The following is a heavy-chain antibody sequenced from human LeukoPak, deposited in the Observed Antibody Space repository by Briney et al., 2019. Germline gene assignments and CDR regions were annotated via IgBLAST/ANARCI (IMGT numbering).Heavy chain of an antibody. D-gene: IGHD3-16*02. CDR2: ISYDGSNK. J-gene: IGHJ3*02. CDR1: GFTFSSYA. V-gene: IGHV3-30*04. Sequence: GGSLRLSCAASGFTFSSYAMHWVRQAPGKGLEWVAVISYDGSNKYYADSVKGRFTISRDNSKNTLYLQMNSLRAEDTAVYYCARDAGLGELSSHGAFDIWGQGTMVTVSS. CDR3: ARDAGLGELSSHGAFDI.